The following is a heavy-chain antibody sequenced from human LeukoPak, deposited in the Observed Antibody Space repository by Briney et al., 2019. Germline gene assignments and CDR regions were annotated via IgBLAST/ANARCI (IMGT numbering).Heavy chain of an antibody. D-gene: IGHD3-3*01. CDR3: ANFRGYYDFWSGSAFDY. CDR1: GFTFSSYA. J-gene: IGHJ4*02. Sequence: PGGSLRLSCAASGFTFSSYAMSWVRQAPGKGLEWVSAISGSGGSTYYADSVKGRFTISRDNSKNTLYLQMNSLRAEDTAVYYCANFRGYYDFWSGSAFDYWGQGTLVTVSS. CDR2: ISGSGGST. V-gene: IGHV3-23*01.